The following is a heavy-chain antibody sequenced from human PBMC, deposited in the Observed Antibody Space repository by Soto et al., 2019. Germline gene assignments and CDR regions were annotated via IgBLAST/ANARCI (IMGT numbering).Heavy chain of an antibody. D-gene: IGHD3-3*01. J-gene: IGHJ5*02. CDR2: IYPGDSDT. Sequence: GESLKISCKGSGYSFTSYWIGWVRQMPGKGLEWMGIIYPGDSDTRYSPSFQGQVTISADKSISTAYLQWSSLKASDTAMYYCARTALAYYDFWNWFDPWGQGTLVTVSS. CDR1: GYSFTSYW. V-gene: IGHV5-51*01. CDR3: ARTALAYYDFWNWFDP.